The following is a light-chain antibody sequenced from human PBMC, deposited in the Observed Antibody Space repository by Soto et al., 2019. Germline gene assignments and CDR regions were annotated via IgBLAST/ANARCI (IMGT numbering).Light chain of an antibody. J-gene: IGKJ2*01. Sequence: EIVMTQSPATLSVSPGERATLSCRASQSVSSNLAWYQQKPGQAPRLLIYGASTSATGIPARFSGSGSGTELTLTISSLQSEDFAVYYCQQYNNWPRGTFGQGTKLEIK. CDR3: QQYNNWPRGT. CDR1: QSVSSN. V-gene: IGKV3-15*01. CDR2: GAS.